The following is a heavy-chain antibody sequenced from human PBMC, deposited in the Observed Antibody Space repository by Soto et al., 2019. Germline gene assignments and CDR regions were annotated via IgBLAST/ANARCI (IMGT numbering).Heavy chain of an antibody. CDR3: ARETYYYGSDTPDY. J-gene: IGHJ4*02. V-gene: IGHV1-18*01. CDR1: GYTFTSYG. Sequence: ASVKVSCKASGYTFTSYGISWVRQAPGQGLEWMGWISAYNGNTNYAQKLQGRVTMTTDTSTSTAYMELRSLRSDDTAVYYCARETYYYGSDTPDYWGQGTLVTVSS. D-gene: IGHD3-10*01. CDR2: ISAYNGNT.